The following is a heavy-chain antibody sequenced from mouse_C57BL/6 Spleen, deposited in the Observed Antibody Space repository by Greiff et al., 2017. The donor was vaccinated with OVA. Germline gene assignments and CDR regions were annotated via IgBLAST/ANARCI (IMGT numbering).Heavy chain of an antibody. J-gene: IGHJ2*01. CDR3: ARGYGSSIFDY. D-gene: IGHD1-1*01. V-gene: IGHV1-82*01. Sequence: VQLQQSGPELVKPGASVKISCKASGYAFSSSWMNWVKQRSGKGLEWIGRIYPGDGDTNYNGKFKGKATLTADKSSSTAYMQLSSLTSEDSAVYFCARGYGSSIFDYWGQGTTLTVSS. CDR2: IYPGDGDT. CDR1: GYAFSSSW.